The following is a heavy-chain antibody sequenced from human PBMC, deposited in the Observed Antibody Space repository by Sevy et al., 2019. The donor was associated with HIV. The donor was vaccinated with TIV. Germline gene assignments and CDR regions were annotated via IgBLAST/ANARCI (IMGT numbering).Heavy chain of an antibody. CDR2: INSHGSIT. CDR3: ARGQLLQFLEWPSYGLDV. J-gene: IGHJ6*02. Sequence: GGSLRLSCAASGFSFSSHWMFWVRQAPGKGLVWVSHINSHGSITNYADSVKGRFAISRDKTKNTVHLQMNSLRAEDTAVYYCARGQLLQFLEWPSYGLDVWGQGTTVTVSS. V-gene: IGHV3-74*01. CDR1: GFSFSSHW. D-gene: IGHD3-3*01.